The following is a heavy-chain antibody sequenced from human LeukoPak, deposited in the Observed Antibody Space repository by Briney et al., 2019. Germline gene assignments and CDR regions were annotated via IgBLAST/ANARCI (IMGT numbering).Heavy chain of an antibody. D-gene: IGHD3-3*01. CDR2: IWYDGSNK. CDR1: GFTFSSYG. V-gene: IGHV3-33*06. J-gene: IGHJ5*02. Sequence: GGSLRLSCAASGFTFSSYGMHWVRQAPGKGLEWVAVIWYDGSNKYYADSVKGRFTISRDNSKNTLYLQMNSLRAEDTAVYYCAKDQRARITIFGVVISGWFDPWGQGTLVTVSS. CDR3: AKDQRARITIFGVVISGWFDP.